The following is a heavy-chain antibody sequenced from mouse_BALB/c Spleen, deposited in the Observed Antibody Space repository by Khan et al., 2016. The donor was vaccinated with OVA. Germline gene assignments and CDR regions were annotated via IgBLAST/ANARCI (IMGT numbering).Heavy chain of an antibody. CDR2: IWSDGST. D-gene: IGHD2-10*01. Sequence: QVTLKESGPGLVAPSQSLSITCTISGFSLTNYGVHWVRQPPGKGLEWLVVIWSDGSTTYNSALKSRLTISKDNSKSQVFLKMNSLQTDDTVMYFCARQPYYHYNIMDYWGQGTSVTVSS. V-gene: IGHV2-6-1*01. CDR1: GFSLTNYG. J-gene: IGHJ4*01. CDR3: ARQPYYHYNIMDY.